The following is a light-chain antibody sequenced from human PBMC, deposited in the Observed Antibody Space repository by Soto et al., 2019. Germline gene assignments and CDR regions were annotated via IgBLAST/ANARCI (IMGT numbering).Light chain of an antibody. CDR1: QSMSGS. V-gene: IGKV1-5*01. Sequence: DTQMTQSPSTLSAFVGDRVTITCRASQSMSGSLAWYQQKPGKAPKLLIYDASYLEGGVPSRFSGSGSWTEFTLTISSLHPDDFATYDCQQYNSYSPYIFGQGTKLEIK. CDR3: QQYNSYSPYI. CDR2: DAS. J-gene: IGKJ2*01.